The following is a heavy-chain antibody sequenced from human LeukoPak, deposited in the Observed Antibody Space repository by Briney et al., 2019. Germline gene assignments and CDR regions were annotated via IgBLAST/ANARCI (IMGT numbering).Heavy chain of an antibody. J-gene: IGHJ6*04. V-gene: IGHV4-38-2*02. D-gene: IGHD2-15*01. CDR3: ARDRIGLDV. CDR2: IYHSGST. CDR1: GYSISSGYY. Sequence: SETLSLTCTVSGYSISSGYYWGWIRQPPGKGLEWIGSIYHSGSTYYNPSLKSRVTISVDTSKNQFSLKLSSVTAADTAVYYCARDRIGLDVWGKGTTVTISS.